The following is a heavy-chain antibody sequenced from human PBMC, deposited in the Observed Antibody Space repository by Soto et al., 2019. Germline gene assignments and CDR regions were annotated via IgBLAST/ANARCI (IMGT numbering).Heavy chain of an antibody. V-gene: IGHV1-8*01. CDR1: GYTFTRYD. CDR2: MNAKSGYT. CDR3: ARTDGDLDY. Sequence: QVQLVQSGAEVKKPGASVKVSCKTSGYTFTRYDIYWVRQATGQGREWMGWMNAKSGYTGSEQRFQGRLTKTRDTSISTADMELSSLRSEDTAMYYCARTDGDLDYWGQGTLVTVSS. J-gene: IGHJ4*01. D-gene: IGHD4-17*01.